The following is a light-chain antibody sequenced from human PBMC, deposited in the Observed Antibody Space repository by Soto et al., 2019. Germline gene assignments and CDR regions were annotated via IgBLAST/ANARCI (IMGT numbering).Light chain of an antibody. CDR3: CSHAGGSSWV. J-gene: IGLJ3*02. CDR2: DVT. V-gene: IGLV2-11*01. CDR1: SGDVGAYDR. Sequence: QSALTQPRSVSGSPGQSVTISCTGTSGDVGAYDRVSWYQHHPTKAPKLIIYDVTNRPSGVPYRFFGSKSGSTASLTISGLQAEDEADYYCCSHAGGSSWVFGGGTKLTVL.